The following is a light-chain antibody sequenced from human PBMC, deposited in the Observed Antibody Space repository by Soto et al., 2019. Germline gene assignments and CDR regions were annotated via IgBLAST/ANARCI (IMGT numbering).Light chain of an antibody. CDR3: QQTYATAFT. CDR1: QSILAY. V-gene: IGKV1-39*01. CDR2: SAS. J-gene: IGKJ2*01. Sequence: IQMTQSPSSLSASVGGRVTITCRASQSILAYLNWYQVKLGKPPRLLIFSASNLQSGVPPRFNGSGSGTDFAFTIGGVEPGDAATYYCQQTYATAFTFGQGTNL.